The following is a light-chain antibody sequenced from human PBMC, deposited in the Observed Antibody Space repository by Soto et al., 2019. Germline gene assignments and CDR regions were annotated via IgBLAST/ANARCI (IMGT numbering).Light chain of an antibody. V-gene: IGLV1-44*01. CDR2: SHN. Sequence: QSALTQPPSTSGTPGQRVTISCSGSSSNIGSNTVNWYLQLPGTAPKLLIYSHNQRPSGVPDRFSGSKSGTSASLAISGLQSEDDADYYCAAWDDSLNGRFVFGTGTKVTVL. CDR1: SSNIGSNT. CDR3: AAWDDSLNGRFV. J-gene: IGLJ1*01.